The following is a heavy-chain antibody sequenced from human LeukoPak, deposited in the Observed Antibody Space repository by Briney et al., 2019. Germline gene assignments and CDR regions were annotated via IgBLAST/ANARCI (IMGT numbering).Heavy chain of an antibody. CDR1: GGSISGYY. V-gene: IGHV4-59*01. CDR2: IYYSGST. CDR3: ARDRSSGWYGANDH. J-gene: IGHJ5*02. Sequence: SETLTLTCTVSGGSISGYYWSWIRQPPGKGLEWIGYIYYSGSTNYNPSLESRVTISVDTSKNQFSLKLSSVTAADTAVYYCARDRSSGWYGANDHWGQGTLVTVYS. D-gene: IGHD6-19*01.